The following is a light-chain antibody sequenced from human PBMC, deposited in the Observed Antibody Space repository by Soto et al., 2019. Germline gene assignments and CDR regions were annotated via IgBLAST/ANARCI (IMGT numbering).Light chain of an antibody. J-gene: IGLJ1*01. CDR1: TNDVGGYNY. Sequence: QSVLTQPASVSGSPGQSITIFCTGTTNDVGGYNYVSWYQQHPGKAPKLMIYEVSNRPSGVSNRFSGSKSGNTAPLSISGLQAEDEADFYCGSYTRSSTYVFGTGTQLTVL. CDR2: EVS. CDR3: GSYTRSSTYV. V-gene: IGLV2-14*01.